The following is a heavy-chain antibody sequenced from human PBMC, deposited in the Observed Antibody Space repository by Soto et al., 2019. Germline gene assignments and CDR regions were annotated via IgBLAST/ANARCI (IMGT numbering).Heavy chain of an antibody. D-gene: IGHD3-16*01. CDR3: AQTPIYVSFDY. J-gene: IGHJ4*02. CDR2: ISGSGDKT. Sequence: PGGSLRLSCAASGFTFSSSAMSWVRQAPGQGLEWVSSISGSGDKTYYADSVKGRFTISRDNSKSTLYLQMNSLRAEDTAVYHCAQTPIYVSFDYWGQGALVTVSS. V-gene: IGHV3-23*01. CDR1: GFTFSSSA.